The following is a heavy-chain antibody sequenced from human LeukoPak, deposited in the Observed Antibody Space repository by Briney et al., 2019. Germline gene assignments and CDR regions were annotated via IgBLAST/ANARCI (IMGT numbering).Heavy chain of an antibody. CDR1: RFTFSAKW. J-gene: IGHJ4*02. CDR2: INTDGSST. D-gene: IGHD3-3*01. Sequence: GGSLRLSCAASRFTFSAKWMHWVRQAPGKGLVWVSRINTDGSSTNYADSVKGRFTISRDNAKNTVYLQMNSLRAEDTAVYYCVKSGVDYWGQGTLVTVSS. V-gene: IGHV3-74*01. CDR3: VKSGVDY.